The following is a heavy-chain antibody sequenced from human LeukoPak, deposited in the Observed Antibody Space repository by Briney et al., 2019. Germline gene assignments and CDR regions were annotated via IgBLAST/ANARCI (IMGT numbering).Heavy chain of an antibody. Sequence: SETLSLTCTVSGASISPYHWSWIRQPPGKGLEWIGYIYYSGSTNYNPSLKSRVTISLDTSKNQFSLKLTSVTAADTAVYYCARQDGVNWGQRILVTVSS. V-gene: IGHV4-59*08. J-gene: IGHJ4*02. CDR3: ARQDGVN. D-gene: IGHD3-10*01. CDR2: IYYSGST. CDR1: GASISPYH.